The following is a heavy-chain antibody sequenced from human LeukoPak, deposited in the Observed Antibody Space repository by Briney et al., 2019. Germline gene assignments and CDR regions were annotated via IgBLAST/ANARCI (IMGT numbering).Heavy chain of an antibody. CDR3: ARDPSVAATGWGRWFDH. CDR1: GFTFSSFS. Sequence: PGGSLRLSCAASGFTFSSFSMNWVRQAPGKRLKWLSYISGSSSIVYYGDSVKGRFTISRDNAKNSLYLQMNSLRDEDTAVYYCARDPSVAATGWGRWFDHWGLGTLVTVSS. J-gene: IGHJ5*02. CDR2: ISGSSSIV. V-gene: IGHV3-48*02. D-gene: IGHD6-13*01.